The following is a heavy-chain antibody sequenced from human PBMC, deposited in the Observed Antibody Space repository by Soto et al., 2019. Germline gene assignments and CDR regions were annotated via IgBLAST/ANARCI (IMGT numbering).Heavy chain of an antibody. CDR2: ISRTSNYI. J-gene: IGHJ4*02. V-gene: IGHV3-21*01. Sequence: GGSLRLSCAASGFTFSSYSMNGVRQAPGKGLEWVSSISRTSNYIYYTDSVKGRFTISRDNAKNSIYLQMNSLRAEDTATYYCASGVFGLVSPVIGGYWGQGTLVTVSS. D-gene: IGHD3-3*01. CDR3: ASGVFGLVSPVIGGY. CDR1: GFTFSSYS.